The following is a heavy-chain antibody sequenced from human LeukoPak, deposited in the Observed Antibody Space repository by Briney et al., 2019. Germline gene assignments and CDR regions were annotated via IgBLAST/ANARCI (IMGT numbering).Heavy chain of an antibody. Sequence: GASVKVSCKASGYTFTSYGITWVRQAPGQGLEGMGWIATYNGSTNSAQKLQGRVTMTRDTSTSTAYLELRSLRSDDTAVYYCARDKSAWYYGSANYLPLDYWGQGTLVTVSS. J-gene: IGHJ4*02. V-gene: IGHV1-18*01. CDR3: ARDKSAWYYGSANYLPLDY. D-gene: IGHD3-10*01. CDR2: IATYNGST. CDR1: GYTFTSYG.